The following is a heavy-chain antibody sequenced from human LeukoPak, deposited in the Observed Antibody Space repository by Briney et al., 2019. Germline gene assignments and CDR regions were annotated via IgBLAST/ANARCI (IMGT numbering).Heavy chain of an antibody. V-gene: IGHV3-33*01. J-gene: IGHJ4*02. CDR2: IWYDGSNK. CDR3: ARDRTDRKWELLLYYFDY. Sequence: GRSLRLSCAASGFTFSSYGMHWVRQAPGKGLEWVAVIWYDGSNKYYADSVKGRFTISRDNSKNTLYLQMNSLRAKDTAVYYCARDRTDRKWELLLYYFDYWGQGTLVTVSS. CDR1: GFTFSSYG. D-gene: IGHD1-26*01.